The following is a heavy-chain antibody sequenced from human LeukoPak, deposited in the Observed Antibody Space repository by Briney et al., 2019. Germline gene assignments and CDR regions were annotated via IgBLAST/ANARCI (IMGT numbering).Heavy chain of an antibody. CDR2: ISAYNGNT. CDR3: ARGLGFGELLYSPPYYFDY. V-gene: IGHV1-18*01. CDR1: GYTFASYG. D-gene: IGHD3-10*01. Sequence: GASVKVSCKASGYTFASYGISWVRQAPGQGLEWMGWISAYNGNTNYAQKLQGRVTMTTGTSTSTAYMELRSLRSDDTAVYYCARGLGFGELLYSPPYYFDYWGQGTLVTVSS. J-gene: IGHJ4*02.